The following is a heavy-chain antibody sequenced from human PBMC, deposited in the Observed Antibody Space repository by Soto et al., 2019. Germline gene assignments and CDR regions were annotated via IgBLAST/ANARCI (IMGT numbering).Heavy chain of an antibody. V-gene: IGHV1-2*02. Sequence: SVKVSCKASGYTFTGYYMRWVRQARGQGLEWMGWINANRGGTNYAQKFQGRVTMTRDTSISTAYMELSRLRSDDTAVYYCARVWDIVVVPAAIQGTPFDYWGQGTLVTVSS. D-gene: IGHD2-2*01. J-gene: IGHJ4*02. CDR1: GYTFTGYY. CDR3: ARVWDIVVVPAAIQGTPFDY. CDR2: INANRGGT.